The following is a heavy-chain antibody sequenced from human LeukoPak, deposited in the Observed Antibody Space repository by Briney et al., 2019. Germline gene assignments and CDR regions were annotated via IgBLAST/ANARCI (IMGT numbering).Heavy chain of an antibody. D-gene: IGHD5-18*01. CDR2: IYYSGST. J-gene: IGHJ4*02. CDR3: ARRTYSYGPFFDY. V-gene: IGHV4-39*01. Sequence: TSETLSLTCTVSGGSISSSSYYWGWIRQPPGKGLEWIGNIYYSGSTYYSPSLKSRVTISGDTSHNQFSMKLSSVTAADTAVYYCARRTYSYGPFFDYWGQGTLVTVSS. CDR1: GGSISSSSYY.